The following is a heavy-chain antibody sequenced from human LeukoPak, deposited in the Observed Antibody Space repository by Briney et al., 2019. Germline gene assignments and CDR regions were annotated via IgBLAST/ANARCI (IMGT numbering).Heavy chain of an antibody. J-gene: IGHJ5*02. CDR2: INHSGSA. Sequence: PSETLSLTCAVYGGSFSGYYWGWIRQPPGKGLEWIGEINHSGSANYNPSLKSRVTISVDTSKNQFSLKLSSVTAADTAVYYCARVWTTVTTRWFDPWGQGTLVTVSS. CDR3: ARVWTTVTTRWFDP. V-gene: IGHV4-34*01. CDR1: GGSFSGYY. D-gene: IGHD4-17*01.